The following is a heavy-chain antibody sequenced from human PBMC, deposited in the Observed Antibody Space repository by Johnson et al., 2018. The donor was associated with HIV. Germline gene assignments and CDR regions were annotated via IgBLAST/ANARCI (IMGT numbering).Heavy chain of an antibody. CDR1: GFTFDDYA. CDR2: ISWNSGSI. CDR3: AGGGGGIVGAMGAFDI. Sequence: VQLVESGGGLVQPGRSLRLSCAASGFTFDDYAMHWVRQAPGKGLEWVSGISWNSGSIGYADSVKGRFTISRDNAKNSLYLQMNSLRAEDTAVYYCAGGGGGIVGAMGAFDIWGQGTMVTVSS. V-gene: IGHV3-9*01. D-gene: IGHD1-26*01. J-gene: IGHJ3*02.